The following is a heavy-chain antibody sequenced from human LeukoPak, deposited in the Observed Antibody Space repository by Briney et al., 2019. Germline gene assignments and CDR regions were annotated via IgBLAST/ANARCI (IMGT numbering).Heavy chain of an antibody. CDR1: GYSISSGYY. V-gene: IGHV4-38-2*01. CDR3: VGLDYGDLPDY. Sequence: SETLSLTCAVSGYSISSGYYWGWIRQPPGKGLELIGSIYHSGTTYYNPSLKSPVTISVDTSKNQFSLKSNSVTAADTAVYYCVGLDYGDLPDYWGRGTLVTVSS. CDR2: IYHSGTT. J-gene: IGHJ4*02. D-gene: IGHD4-17*01.